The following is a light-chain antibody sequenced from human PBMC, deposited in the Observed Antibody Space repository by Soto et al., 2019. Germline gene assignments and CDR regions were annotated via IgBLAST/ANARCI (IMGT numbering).Light chain of an antibody. Sequence: IQMTQSPSTLSASVGDTVTITCRASQTISGWLAWYQQRPGKAPNLLIFDASTLESGVPSRFSGSGSGTTFTLTISSPQSDDFATYYCLQYNGYYRTFGQGTKVDIK. CDR3: LQYNGYYRT. CDR1: QTISGW. CDR2: DAS. J-gene: IGKJ1*01. V-gene: IGKV1-5*01.